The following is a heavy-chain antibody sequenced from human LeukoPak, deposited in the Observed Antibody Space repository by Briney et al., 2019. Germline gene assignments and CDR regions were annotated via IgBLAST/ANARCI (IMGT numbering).Heavy chain of an antibody. D-gene: IGHD3-9*01. CDR2: ISSSSSYT. CDR1: GFTFSDYY. V-gene: IGHV3-11*05. J-gene: IGHJ4*02. Sequence: PGGSLRLSCAASGFTFSDYYMSWIRQAPGKGLEWVSYISSSSSYTNYADSVEGRFTISRDNAKNSLYLQMNSLRAEDTAVYYCARVHYDILTGYSPHFDYWGQGTLVTVSS. CDR3: ARVHYDILTGYSPHFDY.